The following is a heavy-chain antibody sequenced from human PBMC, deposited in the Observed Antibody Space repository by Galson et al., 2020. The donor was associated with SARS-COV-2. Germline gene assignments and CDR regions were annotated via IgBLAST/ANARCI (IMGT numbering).Heavy chain of an antibody. Sequence: LSLTCAASGFSFSTYAMHWVRQAPGEGLEWVAVIWSDGIHKYYGDSVQGRFTISRDNSKNTVNLEMNSLRAEDTAVYYCTTSIIVPGTLDYWGRGTLVSVSS. J-gene: IGHJ4*02. D-gene: IGHD3-22*01. V-gene: IGHV3-33*03. CDR3: TTSIIVPGTLDY. CDR1: GFSFSTYA. CDR2: IWSDGIHK.